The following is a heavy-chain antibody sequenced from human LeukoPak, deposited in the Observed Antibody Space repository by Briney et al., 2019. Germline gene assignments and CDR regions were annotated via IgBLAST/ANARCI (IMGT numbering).Heavy chain of an antibody. CDR2: ISGSGAGT. Sequence: PGGSLRLSCAASGFTFSTYAMTWVRQAPGKGLEWVSGISGSGAGTYYADSVKGRFTISRDNSKNTLYLQMNSLRAEDTAVYYCAKDDFWSGYLGGNAFDIWGQGTMVTVSS. CDR3: AKDDFWSGYLGGNAFDI. D-gene: IGHD3-3*01. J-gene: IGHJ3*02. V-gene: IGHV3-23*01. CDR1: GFTFSTYA.